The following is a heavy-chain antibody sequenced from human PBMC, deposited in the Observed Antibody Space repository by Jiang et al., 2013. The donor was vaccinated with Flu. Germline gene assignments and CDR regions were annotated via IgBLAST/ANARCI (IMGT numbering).Heavy chain of an antibody. CDR3: ARSRTTMTKGPFDY. D-gene: IGHD4-17*01. J-gene: IGHJ4*02. Sequence: GGVVQPGRSLRLSCAASGFTFSSYAMHWVRQAPGKGLEWVALISFDGSNKYYADSVKGRFTISRDNSKNTLYLQMNSLRAEDTAVYFCARSRTTMTKGPFDYWGQGTLVTVSS. V-gene: IGHV3-30*04. CDR2: ISFDGSNK. CDR1: GFTFSSYA.